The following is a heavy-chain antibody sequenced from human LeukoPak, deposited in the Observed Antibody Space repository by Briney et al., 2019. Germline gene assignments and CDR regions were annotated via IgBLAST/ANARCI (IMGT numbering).Heavy chain of an antibody. CDR3: ASLTENSGWYGPFDY. Sequence: KPSETLSLTCAVYGGSFSGYYWSWIRQPPGKGLEWIGEINHSGSTNYNPSLKSRVTISVDTSKNQFSLKLSSVTAADTAVYYCASLTENSGWYGPFDYWGQGTLVTVSS. D-gene: IGHD6-19*01. CDR1: GGSFSGYY. CDR2: INHSGST. V-gene: IGHV4-34*01. J-gene: IGHJ4*02.